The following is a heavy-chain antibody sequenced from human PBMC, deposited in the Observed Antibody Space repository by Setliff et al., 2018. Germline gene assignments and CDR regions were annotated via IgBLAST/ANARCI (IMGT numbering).Heavy chain of an antibody. D-gene: IGHD2-8*02. Sequence: ASVKVSCKASGYSFTDYGVSWVRQAPGQGLEWVGWISPHNGNTYYAPKLEGRVTMTTDISSTTAYLELSSLRSDDTAVYYCARMSTSGPHYDYWGQGTLVTVSS. CDR3: ARMSTSGPHYDY. CDR2: ISPHNGNT. J-gene: IGHJ4*02. V-gene: IGHV1-18*01. CDR1: GYSFTDYG.